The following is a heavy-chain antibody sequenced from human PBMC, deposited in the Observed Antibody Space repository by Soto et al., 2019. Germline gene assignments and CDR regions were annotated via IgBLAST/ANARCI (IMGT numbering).Heavy chain of an antibody. D-gene: IGHD3-10*01. CDR2: INHSGST. J-gene: IGHJ6*02. Sequence: PSETLSLPCAVYGGSFSGYYWSWIRQPPGKGLEWIGEINHSGSTNYNPSLKSRVTISVDTSKNQFSLKRSSVTAADTAVYYCARVGRITMVRGGYYYYYGMDVWGQGTTVTVSS. V-gene: IGHV4-34*01. CDR3: ARVGRITMVRGGYYYYYGMDV. CDR1: GGSFSGYY.